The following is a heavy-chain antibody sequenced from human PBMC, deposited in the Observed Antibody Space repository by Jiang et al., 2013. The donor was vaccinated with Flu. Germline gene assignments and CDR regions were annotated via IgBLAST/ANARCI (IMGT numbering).Heavy chain of an antibody. CDR1: GFIFSTYA. D-gene: IGHD2/OR15-2a*01. CDR2: ISGGGVST. V-gene: IGHV3-23*01. CDR3: ARRSVGTTHFDC. J-gene: IGHJ4*02. Sequence: QLLESGGGLVQPGGSLRLSCAASGFIFSTYAMSWVRQAPGKGLEWVSAISGGGVSTYYADSVKGRFTISRDNSKNTLYLQMNSLRVEDTAIYYCARRSVGTTHFDCWGRGTLVTVSS.